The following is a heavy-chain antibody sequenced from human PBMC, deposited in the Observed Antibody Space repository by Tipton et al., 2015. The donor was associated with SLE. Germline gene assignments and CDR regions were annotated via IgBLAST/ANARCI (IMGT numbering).Heavy chain of an antibody. CDR3: ARALDCDHWSGCPFDP. V-gene: IGHV5-51*03. D-gene: IGHD3-3*01. Sequence: QLVQSGAEVKKPGESLKISCKGYGYDFNSYWIGWVRQMPGKGLEWMGIIYPGDSDTRYSPSFQGQVTISADKSISTAYLQWSSLKASDTAMYYCARALDCDHWSGCPFDPWGQGALVTVSS. CDR1: GYDFNSYW. J-gene: IGHJ5*02. CDR2: IYPGDSDT.